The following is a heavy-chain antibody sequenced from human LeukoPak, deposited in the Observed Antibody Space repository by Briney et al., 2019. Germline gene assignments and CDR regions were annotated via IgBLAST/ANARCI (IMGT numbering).Heavy chain of an antibody. CDR2: INPNNGGT. CDR1: GYTFTGYF. D-gene: IGHD7-27*01. CDR3: ARESLTGAAFDI. V-gene: IGHV1-2*06. J-gene: IGHJ3*02. Sequence: ASVRVSCKASGYTFTGYFMNWVRQAPGQGLEWMGRINPNNGGTNYAQNFQVRVTMTRDTSISTAYMELSSLRSEDTAVYYCARESLTGAAFDIWGQGTMVTVSS.